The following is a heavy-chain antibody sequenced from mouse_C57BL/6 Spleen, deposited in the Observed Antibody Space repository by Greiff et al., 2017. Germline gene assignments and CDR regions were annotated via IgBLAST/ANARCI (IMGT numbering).Heavy chain of an antibody. Sequence: EVKVVESGGGLVQPGASLKLSCAASGFTFSDYGMAWVRQAPRQGPEWVGFISHLAYSIYYADTVTGRFTISRENAKNTLYLEMSSLRSEDTAMYYCARRGSTVVADAMDYWGQGTSVTVSS. CDR3: ARRGSTVVADAMDY. CDR2: ISHLAYSI. D-gene: IGHD1-1*01. CDR1: GFTFSDYG. J-gene: IGHJ4*01. V-gene: IGHV5-15*04.